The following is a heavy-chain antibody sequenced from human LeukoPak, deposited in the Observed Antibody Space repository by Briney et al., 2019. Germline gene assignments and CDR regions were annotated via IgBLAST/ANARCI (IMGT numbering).Heavy chain of an antibody. D-gene: IGHD6-19*01. CDR2: IYYSGST. CDR3: ARASGWTRFDY. J-gene: IGHJ4*02. Sequence: SSETLSLTCTVSGGSISSYYWSWIRQPPGKGLEWIGYIYYSGSTNYNPSLKSRVTISVDTSKNQFSLKLSSVTAADTAVYYCARASGWTRFDYWGQGTLVTVSS. CDR1: GGSISSYY. V-gene: IGHV4-59*01.